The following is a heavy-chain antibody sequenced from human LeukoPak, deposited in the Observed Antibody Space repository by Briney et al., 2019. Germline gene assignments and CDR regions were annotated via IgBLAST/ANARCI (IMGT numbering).Heavy chain of an antibody. CDR2: IIPSGHTT. D-gene: IGHD6-19*01. Sequence: AGGTLRLSCVASGFTFSSHGMNWVRQAPGKGLEWVSGIIPSGHTTYYADSVKGRFTISRDNSKNTLYLQMNSLRAEDTAVYYCAKAHRYSSGWHGAIFDYWGQGTLVTVSS. CDR3: AKAHRYSSGWHGAIFDY. CDR1: GFTFSSHG. J-gene: IGHJ4*02. V-gene: IGHV3-23*01.